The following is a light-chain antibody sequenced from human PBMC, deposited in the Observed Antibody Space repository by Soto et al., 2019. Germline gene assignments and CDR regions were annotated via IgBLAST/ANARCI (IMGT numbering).Light chain of an antibody. V-gene: IGKV3-20*01. J-gene: IGKJ2*01. Sequence: ETVLTQSPGTVSLSPGERATLSCTPSQSVRSNYLAWYQQKPGQAPRLLIYGVFSRAAGIPDRFSGSGSGTDFTLTISGLEPEDSAVYYCQHYDGSPRTFGRGTKLEI. CDR1: QSVRSNY. CDR3: QHYDGSPRT. CDR2: GVF.